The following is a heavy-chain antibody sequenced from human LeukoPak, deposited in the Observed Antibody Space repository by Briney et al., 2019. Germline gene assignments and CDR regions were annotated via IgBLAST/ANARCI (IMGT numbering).Heavy chain of an antibody. D-gene: IGHD3-22*01. J-gene: IGHJ3*02. CDR3: AKAYYDSSGYYPHAFDI. Sequence: PGGSLRLSCAASGFTFSSYAMSWVRQAPGKGLEWVSAISGSGGSTYCADSVKGRFTISRDNSKNTLYLQLNSLRAEDTAVYYCAKAYYDSSGYYPHAFDIWGQGTMVTVSS. CDR2: ISGSGGST. CDR1: GFTFSSYA. V-gene: IGHV3-23*01.